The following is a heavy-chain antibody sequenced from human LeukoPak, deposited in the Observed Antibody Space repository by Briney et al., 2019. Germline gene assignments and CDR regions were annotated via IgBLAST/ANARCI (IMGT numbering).Heavy chain of an antibody. V-gene: IGHV4-30-2*01. Sequence: KPSETLSLTCTVSGDSISSGGYSWNWIRQPPGKGLEWIGYIYHIGSTYYNPSLKSRVTISIDRSKNQFSLKLTSVTAADTAVYYCARGYGDYVRTQHFQHWGQGTLVSVSS. J-gene: IGHJ1*01. CDR1: GDSISSGGYS. CDR3: ARGYGDYVRTQHFQH. D-gene: IGHD4-17*01. CDR2: IYHIGST.